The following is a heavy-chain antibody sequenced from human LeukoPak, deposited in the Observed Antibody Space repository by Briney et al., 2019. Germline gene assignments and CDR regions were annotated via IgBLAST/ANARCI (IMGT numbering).Heavy chain of an antibody. CDR3: ARYSYSSSWYHPFDY. CDR2: VIPIFGTA. CDR1: GGTFSSYA. V-gene: IGHV1-69*05. D-gene: IGHD6-13*01. J-gene: IGHJ4*02. Sequence: GASVKVSCKASGGTFSSYAISWVRQAPGQGPEWMGGVIPIFGTANYAQKFQGRVTITTDESTSTAYMELSSLRSEDTAVYYCARYSYSSSWYHPFDYWGQGTLVTVSS.